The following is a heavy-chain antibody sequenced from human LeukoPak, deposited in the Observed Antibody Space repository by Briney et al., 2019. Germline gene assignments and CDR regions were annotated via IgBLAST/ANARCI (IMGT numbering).Heavy chain of an antibody. CDR1: GFTFSSYW. Sequence: GGSLRLTCAASGFTFSSYWMHWVRQAPGKGLVWVSRINSDGSITTYADSVKGRFTISRDNAKNTLYLQMNSLRAEDTAVYYCARGGQLLANWGQGTLVTVSS. CDR3: ARGGQLLAN. CDR2: INSDGSIT. D-gene: IGHD6-19*01. V-gene: IGHV3-74*01. J-gene: IGHJ4*02.